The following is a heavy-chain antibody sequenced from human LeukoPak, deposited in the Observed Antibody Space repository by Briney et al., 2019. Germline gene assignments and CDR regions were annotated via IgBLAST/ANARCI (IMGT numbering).Heavy chain of an antibody. CDR2: ISSSGSTI. CDR1: GFTFSDYY. D-gene: IGHD2-15*01. Sequence: KSGGSLRLPCAASGFTFSDYYMSWIRQAPGKGLEWVSYISSSGSTIYYADSVKGRFTISRDNAKNSLYLQMNSLRAEDTAVYYCARESYTVVAADYYYYMDVWGKGTTVTVSS. V-gene: IGHV3-11*04. CDR3: ARESYTVVAADYYYYMDV. J-gene: IGHJ6*03.